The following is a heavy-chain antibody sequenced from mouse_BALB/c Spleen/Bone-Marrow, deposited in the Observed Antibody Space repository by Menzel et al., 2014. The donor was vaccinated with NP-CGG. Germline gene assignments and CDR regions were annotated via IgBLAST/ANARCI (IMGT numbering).Heavy chain of an antibody. CDR1: GYIFANYW. J-gene: IGHJ2*01. CDR3: TRIFDY. Sequence: LQQSGSELVMPGASVKLSCKASGYIFANYWMHWVKQRHGQGLEWIGNISPRSGSTNYDEKFKSKATLTVDTSSATAYMYLNSLTSEDSAVYYCTRIFDYWGQGTILTVSS. CDR2: ISPRSGST. V-gene: IGHV1S22*01.